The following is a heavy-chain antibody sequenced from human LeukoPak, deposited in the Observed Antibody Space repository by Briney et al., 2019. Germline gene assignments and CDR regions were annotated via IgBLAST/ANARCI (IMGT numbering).Heavy chain of an antibody. J-gene: IGHJ5*02. CDR3: ARDIAVAGRNWFDP. CDR1: GGSFSGYY. CDR2: INHSGST. D-gene: IGHD6-19*01. Sequence: PSETLSLTCAVYGGSFSGYYWSWIRQPPGKGLEWIGEINHSGSTNYNPSLKSRVTISVDTSKNQFSLKLSSVTAADTAVYYCARDIAVAGRNWFDPWGQGTLVTVSS. V-gene: IGHV4-34*01.